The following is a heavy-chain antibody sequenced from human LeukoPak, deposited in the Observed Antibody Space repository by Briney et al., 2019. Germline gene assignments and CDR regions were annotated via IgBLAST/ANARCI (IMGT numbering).Heavy chain of an antibody. V-gene: IGHV4-59*01. CDR1: GGSLSSFY. CDR3: ARGFGSGYDFPTYCYGMDV. J-gene: IGHJ6*02. CDR2: IYYSGST. D-gene: IGHD5-12*01. Sequence: KASETLSLTCTVSGGSLSSFYWSWIRQPPGKGLEYIGNIYYSGSTNYSPSLKSRVTMSVDTSKNQFSLKLDSVTAADTAVYYCARGFGSGYDFPTYCYGMDVWGQGTTVTVSS.